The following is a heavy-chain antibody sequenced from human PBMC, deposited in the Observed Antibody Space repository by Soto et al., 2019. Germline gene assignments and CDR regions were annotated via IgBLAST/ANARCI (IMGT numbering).Heavy chain of an antibody. V-gene: IGHV3-33*01. Sequence: QVQLVESGGGVVQPGRSLRLSCAASGFTFSSYGMHWVRQAPGKGLEWVAVIWYDGSNKYYADSVQGRFTISRDNSKNTLYLQMNSLRAEDTAVYYCARDQGRGYNYGFDYWGQGTLVTVSS. CDR1: GFTFSSYG. CDR2: IWYDGSNK. D-gene: IGHD5-18*01. CDR3: ARDQGRGYNYGFDY. J-gene: IGHJ4*02.